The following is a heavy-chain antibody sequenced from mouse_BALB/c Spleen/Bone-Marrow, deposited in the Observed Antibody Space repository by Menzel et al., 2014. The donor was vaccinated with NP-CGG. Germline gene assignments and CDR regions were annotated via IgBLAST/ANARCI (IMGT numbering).Heavy chain of an antibody. Sequence: VKLMESGPGLVAPSQSLSITCTVSGFSLTSYGVHWVRQPPGKGLEWLGVIGIGGSTNYNSALMSRLSISKDNSKSQVFLKMNSLLTDDTAMYYCARASYYYGSRYDYWGQGTTLTVSS. CDR2: IGIGGST. J-gene: IGHJ2*01. CDR1: GFSLTSYG. V-gene: IGHV2-9*02. CDR3: ARASYYYGSRYDY. D-gene: IGHD1-1*01.